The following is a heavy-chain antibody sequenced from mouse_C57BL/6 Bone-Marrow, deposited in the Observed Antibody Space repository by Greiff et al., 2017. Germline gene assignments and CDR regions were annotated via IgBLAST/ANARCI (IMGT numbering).Heavy chain of an antibody. V-gene: IGHV1-50*01. J-gene: IGHJ3*01. D-gene: IGHD2-5*01. CDR1: GYTFTSYW. CDR3: ARSVYSNAWFAY. Sequence: QVQLQQPGAELVKPGASVKLSCKASGYTFTSYWMQWVKQRPGPGLEWIGEIDPSDSYTNSNQKFKGKSTLTVDTSSSTAYMQLSSLTSEDSAVYYCARSVYSNAWFAYWGQGTLVTVSA. CDR2: IDPSDSYT.